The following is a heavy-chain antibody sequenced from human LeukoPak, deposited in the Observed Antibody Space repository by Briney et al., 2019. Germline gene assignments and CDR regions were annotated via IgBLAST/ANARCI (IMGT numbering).Heavy chain of an antibody. Sequence: PGGSLRLSCAASGFTFSKYWMHWVRQAPGKGLVWVSRINLDGSSPSYADSVKGRFTISRDNAKNTVYLQMNSLRADDTAVYYCAKDRVVVAAIGYFDYWGQGTLVTVSS. CDR1: GFTFSKYW. V-gene: IGHV3-74*01. CDR3: AKDRVVVAAIGYFDY. D-gene: IGHD2-15*01. CDR2: INLDGSSP. J-gene: IGHJ4*02.